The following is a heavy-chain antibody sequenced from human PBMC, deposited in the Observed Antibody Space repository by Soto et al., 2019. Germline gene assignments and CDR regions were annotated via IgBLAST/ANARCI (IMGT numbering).Heavy chain of an antibody. D-gene: IGHD5-18*01. CDR3: AKGGGYSYGYVAL. V-gene: IGHV3-23*01. CDR2: ITGSGGST. CDR1: GFTFSSYA. Sequence: EVQLLESGGGLVQPGGSLRLSCAASGFTFSSYAMSWVRQAPGKGLEWVSVITGSGGSTYYADSVKGRFIISRDDSKNTLYLQMNSLGAEDTALYYCAKGGGYSYGYVALWGQGTLVTVSS. J-gene: IGHJ4*02.